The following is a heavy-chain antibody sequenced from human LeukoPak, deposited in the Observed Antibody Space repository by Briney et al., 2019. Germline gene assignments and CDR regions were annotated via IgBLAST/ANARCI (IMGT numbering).Heavy chain of an antibody. J-gene: IGHJ4*02. D-gene: IGHD3-22*01. CDR1: GGTFSSYA. CDR3: ARELAHYYDSSGYFDY. V-gene: IGHV1-69*13. Sequence: SVNVSCKASGGTFSSYAISWVRQAPGQGLEWMGGIIPIFGTANYAQKFQGRVTITADESTSTAYMELSSLRSEDTAVYYCARELAHYYDSSGYFDYWGQGTLVTVSS. CDR2: IIPIFGTA.